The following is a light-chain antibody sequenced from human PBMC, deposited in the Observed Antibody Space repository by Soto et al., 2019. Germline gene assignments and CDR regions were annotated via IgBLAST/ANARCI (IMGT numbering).Light chain of an antibody. J-gene: IGKJ1*01. Sequence: DTLMTQSPATLSVSPGERATLSCRASQSVSSNLAWYQQKPGQAPRLLIYGASSRATGIPDRFSGSGSGTDFTLSISRLEPEDFAVYYCQQYHNSLWTFGQGTKVDIK. CDR1: QSVSSN. CDR3: QQYHNSLWT. V-gene: IGKV3D-15*01. CDR2: GAS.